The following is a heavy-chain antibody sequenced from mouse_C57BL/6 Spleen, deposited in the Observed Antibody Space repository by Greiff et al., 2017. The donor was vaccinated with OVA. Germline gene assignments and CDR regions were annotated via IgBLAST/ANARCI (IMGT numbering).Heavy chain of an antibody. CDR2: IYPGSGST. Sequence: QVQLQQPGAELVKPGASVKMSCKASGYTFTSYWITWVKQRPGQGLEWIGDIYPGSGSTNYNEKFKSKATLTVDTSSSTAYMQLSSLTSEDAAVYYCARVDYGSSDYAMDYWGQGTSVTVSA. J-gene: IGHJ4*01. V-gene: IGHV1-55*01. CDR3: ARVDYGSSDYAMDY. CDR1: GYTFTSYW. D-gene: IGHD1-1*01.